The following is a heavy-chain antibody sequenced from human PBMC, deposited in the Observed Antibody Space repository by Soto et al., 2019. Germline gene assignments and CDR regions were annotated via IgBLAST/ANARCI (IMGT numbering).Heavy chain of an antibody. J-gene: IGHJ5*02. CDR2: IYCRGGT. CDR1: GGSISCGGYY. Sequence: PSVTLSLTCTVSGGSISCGGYYWRWFRQHPGKGLEGIGYIYCRGGTFYSASLESRVTMAVETCKNQFSLKLSSVTAADTAVYYCARGDFTVPRPSGFDPGGQGTLVTVSS. CDR3: ARGDFTVPRPSGFDP. D-gene: IGHD4-4*01. V-gene: IGHV4-31*03.